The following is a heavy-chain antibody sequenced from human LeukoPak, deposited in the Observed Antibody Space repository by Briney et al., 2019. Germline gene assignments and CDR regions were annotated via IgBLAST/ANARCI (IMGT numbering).Heavy chain of an antibody. D-gene: IGHD3-16*01. V-gene: IGHV3-53*01. CDR1: GLTVSSNY. J-gene: IGHJ4*02. CDR2: IYSGGST. CDR3: ARNNDRYLGSFDY. Sequence: GSLRLSCAASGLTVSSNYMNWVRQTPGEGLEWVSVIYSGGSTYYADSVKGRFTISRDNSKNTVFLQMNSLRAEDTAVYYCARNNDRYLGSFDYWGQGTLVTVSS.